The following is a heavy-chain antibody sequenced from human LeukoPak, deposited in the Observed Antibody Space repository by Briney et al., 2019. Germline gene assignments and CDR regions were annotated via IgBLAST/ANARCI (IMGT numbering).Heavy chain of an antibody. CDR1: GFTFSSYG. J-gene: IGHJ6*02. CDR2: IWYDGSNK. CDR3: ARRWIQLWGEGLGYYYGMDV. Sequence: GGSLRLSCAASGFTFSSYGMHWVRQAPGKGLEWVAVIWYDGSNKYYADSVKGRFTISRDNSKNTLYLQMNSLRAEDTAVYYCARRWIQLWGEGLGYYYGMDVWGQGTTVTVSS. V-gene: IGHV3-33*01. D-gene: IGHD5-18*01.